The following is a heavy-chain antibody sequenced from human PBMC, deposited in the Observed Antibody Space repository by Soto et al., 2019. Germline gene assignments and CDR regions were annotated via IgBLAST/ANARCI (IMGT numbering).Heavy chain of an antibody. CDR2: VSFDGSNK. J-gene: IGHJ4*02. V-gene: IGHV3-30-3*01. Sequence: QVQLVESGGGVVQPGRSLRLSCAASGFTFSTHAMHWVRQAPGKGLECVAIVSFDGSNKYYAYSVKGRFTISRDNSKNTLYLQMSGLTPEDTAVYYCARYQTGITTTGGGRIDHWGQGTLVTVSS. CDR1: GFTFSTHA. CDR3: ARYQTGITTTGGGRIDH. D-gene: IGHD1-20*01.